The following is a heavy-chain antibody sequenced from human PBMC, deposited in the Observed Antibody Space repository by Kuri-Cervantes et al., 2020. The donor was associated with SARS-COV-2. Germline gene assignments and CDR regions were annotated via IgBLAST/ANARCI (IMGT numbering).Heavy chain of an antibody. CDR3: ARGSSTGNYWYDY. CDR2: IYPGDSDT. CDR1: GYSFTGYW. D-gene: IGHD1-1*01. V-gene: IGHV5-51*01. Sequence: KVSCKGSGYSFTGYWIGWVRQMPGKGLEWMGIIYPGDSDTRYSPSFQGQVTISADKSISTAYLQWSSLKASDTAMYYCARGSSTGNYWYDYWGQGTLVTVSS. J-gene: IGHJ4*02.